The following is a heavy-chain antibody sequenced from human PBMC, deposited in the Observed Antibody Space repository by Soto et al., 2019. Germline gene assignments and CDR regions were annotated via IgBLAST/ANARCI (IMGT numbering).Heavy chain of an antibody. CDR1: GYIFTKYG. CDR2: INVYNGDR. Sequence: QVQVVQSGPELKKPGASVKVSCKAQGYIFTKYGIGWVRQAPGHGLEWMGLINVYNGDRKVAQKFQDRASRTTDTATDTAYMELKSLRSGDTAVYYCARLQLGGDRMLNWFDPWGQGTLVTVSS. CDR3: ARLQLGGDRMLNWFDP. V-gene: IGHV1-18*01. D-gene: IGHD2-21*02. J-gene: IGHJ5*02.